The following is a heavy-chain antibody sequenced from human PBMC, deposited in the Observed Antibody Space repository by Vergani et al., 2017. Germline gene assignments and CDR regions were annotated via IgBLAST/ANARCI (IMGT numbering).Heavy chain of an antibody. Sequence: QVQLVESGGGVVQPGRSLRLSCAASGFTFSSYGMHWVRQAPGKGLEWVAFIRYDGTKRFYGDSVKGRFTISRDNSQTTVFLQMNSLRADDSAVYYCTKAGQYDSDNFHDSWVQGALVTVAS. V-gene: IGHV3-30*02. CDR1: GFTFSSYG. CDR2: IRYDGTKR. D-gene: IGHD3-22*01. CDR3: TKAGQYDSDNFHDS. J-gene: IGHJ1*01.